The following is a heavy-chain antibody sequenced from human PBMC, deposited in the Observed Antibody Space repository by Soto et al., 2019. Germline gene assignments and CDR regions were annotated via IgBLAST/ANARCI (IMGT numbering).Heavy chain of an antibody. J-gene: IGHJ5*02. V-gene: IGHV4-59*01. CDR3: ARQLGAAAGLNWFDP. D-gene: IGHD6-13*01. CDR1: GGSISSYY. Sequence: SETLSLTCTVSGGSISSYYWSWIRQPPGKGLEWIGYIYYSGSTNYNPSLKSRVTISVDTSKNQFSLKLSSVTAADTAVYYCARQLGAAAGLNWFDPWGQGTLVTVSS. CDR2: IYYSGST.